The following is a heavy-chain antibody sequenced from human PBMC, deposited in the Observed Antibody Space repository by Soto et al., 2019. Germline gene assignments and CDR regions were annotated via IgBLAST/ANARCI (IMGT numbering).Heavy chain of an antibody. Sequence: XGSLSLSWGACGWSSSSYRMNWVRQAPGKGLEWVSSISSSSSSYIYYADSVKGRFTISRDNAKNSLYLQMNSLRAEDTAVYYCARDSSGWYAFFDIWGQGTMVTVSS. D-gene: IGHD6-19*01. CDR2: ISSSSSSYI. V-gene: IGHV3-21*01. CDR3: ARDSSGWYAFFDI. CDR1: GWSSSSYR. J-gene: IGHJ3*02.